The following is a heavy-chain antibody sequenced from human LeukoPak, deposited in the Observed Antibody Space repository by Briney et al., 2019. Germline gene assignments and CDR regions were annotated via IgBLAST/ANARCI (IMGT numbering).Heavy chain of an antibody. CDR2: INQDVSEK. Sequence: GGSLRLSCAASGFTFSSSWMHWVRQAPEKGLEWVANINQDVSEKYYVDSVKGRFTISRDNARSSLYLQMNSLRADDTALYFCARGIVVVVGASDHFDYWGQGTLITVSS. V-gene: IGHV3-7*01. CDR1: GFTFSSSW. J-gene: IGHJ4*02. D-gene: IGHD2-15*01. CDR3: ARGIVVVVGASDHFDY.